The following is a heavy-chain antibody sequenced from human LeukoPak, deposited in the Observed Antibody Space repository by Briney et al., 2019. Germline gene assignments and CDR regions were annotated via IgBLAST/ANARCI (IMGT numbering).Heavy chain of an antibody. Sequence: GGSLRLSCAASGFTSSTYWMHWVRQAPGKGLVWVSRISSDGTNTGYADSVKGRFTISRDNAKNTVYLQMNSLRAEDTAVYYCVRDGGNYWFDPWGQGTLVTVSS. CDR2: ISSDGTNT. D-gene: IGHD4-23*01. J-gene: IGHJ5*02. V-gene: IGHV3-74*01. CDR3: VRDGGNYWFDP. CDR1: GFTSSTYW.